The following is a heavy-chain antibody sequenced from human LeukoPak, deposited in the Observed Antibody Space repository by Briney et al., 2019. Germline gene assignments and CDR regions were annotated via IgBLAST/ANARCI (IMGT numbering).Heavy chain of an antibody. CDR2: IIPIPGIA. D-gene: IGHD2-15*01. CDR3: ARESYCSGGSCDHRATEFDY. V-gene: IGHV1-69*04. J-gene: IGHJ4*02. Sequence: SVKVSCNASGGTFSSYAIGLVRQPPGQGLDWIGRIIPIPGIATYAQKFQGRVTITADKSTTTAYMELRSIRSEDTAVYYCARESYCSGGSCDHRATEFDYWGQGTLVTVSS. CDR1: GGTFSSYA.